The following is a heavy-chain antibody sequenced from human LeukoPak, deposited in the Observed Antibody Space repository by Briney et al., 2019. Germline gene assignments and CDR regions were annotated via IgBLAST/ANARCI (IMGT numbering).Heavy chain of an antibody. Sequence: SETLSLTCTVSGGSISSSSYYWGWIRQPPGKGLEWIGSIYYSGSTYYNPSLKSRVTISVDTSKNQFSLKLSSVTAADTAVYYCARSKILLHYFDYWGQGTLVTVSS. J-gene: IGHJ4*02. D-gene: IGHD2-8*02. V-gene: IGHV4-39*01. CDR3: ARSKILLHYFDY. CDR2: IYYSGST. CDR1: GGSISSSSYY.